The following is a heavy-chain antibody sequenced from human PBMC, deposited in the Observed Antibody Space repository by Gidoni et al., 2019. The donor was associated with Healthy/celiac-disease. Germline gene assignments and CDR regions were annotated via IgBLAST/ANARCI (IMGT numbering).Heavy chain of an antibody. Sequence: EVQLLECGGRLVQPGGSLRLSCAASVFHLSSYAMGWVRQAAGQGLEWVSAISGSGVTTFYADSVKGRFTISRDNSKNTLDLQINSLRAEDTAVYYCAKFRGVTTMIVVGFFDCWGQGTLVTVSA. CDR1: VFHLSSYA. V-gene: IGHV3-23*01. J-gene: IGHJ4*02. D-gene: IGHD3-22*01. CDR2: ISGSGVTT. CDR3: AKFRGVTTMIVVGFFDC.